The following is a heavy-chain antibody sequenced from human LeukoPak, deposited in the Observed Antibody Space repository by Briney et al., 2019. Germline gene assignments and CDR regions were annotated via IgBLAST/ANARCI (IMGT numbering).Heavy chain of an antibody. CDR2: ISYDGSNK. D-gene: IGHD1-26*01. V-gene: IGHV3-30*04. CDR1: GFTFSSYA. Sequence: GGSLRLSCAASGFTFSSYAMHWVRQAPGKGLEWVAVISYDGSNKYYADSVKGRFTISRDNSKNTLYLQMNSLRSEDTAVYYCARGEVGATSGFDYWGQGTLVTVSS. J-gene: IGHJ4*02. CDR3: ARGEVGATSGFDY.